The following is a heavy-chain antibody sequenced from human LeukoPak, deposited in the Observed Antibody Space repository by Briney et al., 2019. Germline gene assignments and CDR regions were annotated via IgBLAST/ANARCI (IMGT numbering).Heavy chain of an antibody. CDR2: ISAAAST. Sequence: PGGSLRLSCTASGFTFSSYAMSWVRQAPGKGLECVSVISAAASTSYEDSVKGRFTISRDNSQNTLYLQMNSLRAEDAAVYYCAKGTEYSSSWYKEALDYWGQGALVTASS. J-gene: IGHJ4*02. CDR1: GFTFSSYA. CDR3: AKGTEYSSSWYKEALDY. D-gene: IGHD6-13*01. V-gene: IGHV3-23*01.